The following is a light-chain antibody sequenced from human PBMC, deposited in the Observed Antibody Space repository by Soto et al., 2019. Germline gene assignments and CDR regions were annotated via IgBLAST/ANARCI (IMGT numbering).Light chain of an antibody. V-gene: IGLV2-8*01. J-gene: IGLJ1*01. Sequence: QSALTQPPSASGSPGQSVTISCTGTSSDVGGYDFVSRYQHHPGKAPKLMIYEVSKRPSGVPDRFSGSKSGNTASLTVSGLQAEDEADYYCSSYAGSNNLVFGTGTKVTVL. CDR1: SSDVGGYDF. CDR3: SSYAGSNNLV. CDR2: EVS.